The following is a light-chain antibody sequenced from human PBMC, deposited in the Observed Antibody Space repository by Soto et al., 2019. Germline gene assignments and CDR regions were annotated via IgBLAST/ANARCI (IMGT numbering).Light chain of an antibody. J-gene: IGLJ2*01. CDR3: QSYDSSLGGSVI. Sequence: QSVLTQPPSASGTPGQRVTISCSGSSSNIGSNTVNWYQQLPGTAPKLLIYSNNQRPSGVPDRFSGSKSGTSASLAIAGLQAEDEADYYCQSYDSSLGGSVIFGGGTKVTVL. CDR1: SSNIGSNT. V-gene: IGLV1-44*01. CDR2: SNN.